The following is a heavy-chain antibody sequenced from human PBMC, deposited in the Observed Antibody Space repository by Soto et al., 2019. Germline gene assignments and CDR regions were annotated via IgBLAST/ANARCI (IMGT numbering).Heavy chain of an antibody. D-gene: IGHD3-10*01. Sequence: PSETLSLTCTVSGGSLRSYYCIWFRQPPGKGLEWVGYINYSGGTFYNPSLKSRVTMSVDTSNNQYSLMVNSVTATDTAVYYCARQGFGELHGLVDVWVQGTTVTVSS. CDR2: INYSGGT. V-gene: IGHV4-59*08. CDR1: GGSLRSYY. CDR3: ARQGFGELHGLVDV. J-gene: IGHJ6*02.